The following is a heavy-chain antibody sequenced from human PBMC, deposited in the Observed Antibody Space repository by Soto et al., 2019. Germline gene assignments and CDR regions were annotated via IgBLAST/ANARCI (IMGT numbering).Heavy chain of an antibody. CDR3: ASRDGYKIDWYFDL. Sequence: QLQLQESGSGLVKPSQTLSLTCAVSGVSISSGGYSWSWIRQPPGKGLEWLGYIYQSGSNYYTPSPKSRVTISVARSKNQFSLKLSSVTAADTAVYYCASRDGYKIDWYFDLWGRGTLFTVSS. CDR2: IYQSGSN. J-gene: IGHJ2*01. D-gene: IGHD5-12*01. CDR1: GVSISSGGYS. V-gene: IGHV4-30-2*01.